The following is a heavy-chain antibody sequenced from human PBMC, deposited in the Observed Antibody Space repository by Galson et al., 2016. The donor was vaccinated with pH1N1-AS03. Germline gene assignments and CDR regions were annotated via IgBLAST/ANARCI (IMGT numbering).Heavy chain of an antibody. CDR2: TSYNGRNK. CDR3: ARSPSSAWHNFDY. CDR1: GFAFSDYT. V-gene: IGHV3-30-3*02. Sequence: SLRLSCAASGFAFSDYTMHWVRQAPGKGLEWVAVTSYNGRNKYYTDSVQGRFSISRDNSKNTLHLQMISLIDEDTAVYFCARSPSSAWHNFDYWGQGALVVVST. J-gene: IGHJ4*02. D-gene: IGHD6-19*01.